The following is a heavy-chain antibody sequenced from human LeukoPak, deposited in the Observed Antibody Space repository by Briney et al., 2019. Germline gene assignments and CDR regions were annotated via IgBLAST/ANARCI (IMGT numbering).Heavy chain of an antibody. CDR3: AHYDYGDSPTVDYFDD. CDR2: IYWDDDK. J-gene: IGHJ4*02. Sequence: SGPTLVNPTQTLTLTCTFSGFSLSTSGVGVAWIRQPPGKALEWLALIYWDDDKRYSPSLKSRITITKDTSKTQVVLTMSNMDPVDTATYYCAHYDYGDSPTVDYFDDWGQGTLVTVS. CDR1: GFSLSTSGVG. V-gene: IGHV2-5*02. D-gene: IGHD4-17*01.